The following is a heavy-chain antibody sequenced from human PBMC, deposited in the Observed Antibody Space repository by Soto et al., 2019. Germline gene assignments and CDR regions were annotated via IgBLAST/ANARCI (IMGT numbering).Heavy chain of an antibody. J-gene: IGHJ6*02. CDR3: ARGDATKIVVTTYYGMDV. CDR2: IIPVFGTP. V-gene: IGHV1-69*13. Sequence: GASVKVSCKASGGTFTNYGISWVRQAPGQGLEWMGAIIPVFGTPNYAQKFQDRVTITADESTTTVYMEVRSLTSEDTAVYYCARGDATKIVVTTYYGMDVWGQGTTVTVSS. D-gene: IGHD3-22*01. CDR1: GGTFTNYG.